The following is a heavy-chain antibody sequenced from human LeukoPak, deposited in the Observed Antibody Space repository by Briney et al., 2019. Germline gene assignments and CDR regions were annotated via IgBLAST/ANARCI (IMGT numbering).Heavy chain of an antibody. V-gene: IGHV4-61*02. CDR2: IYTSGST. CDR3: ARDGGYDYWGFDY. Sequence: PSETLSLTCTVSGGSISSGSYYWSWIRQPAGKGLEWIGRIYTSGSTNYNPSLKSRVTISVDTSKNQFSLKLSSVTAADTAVYYCARDGGYDYWGFDYWGQGTLVTVSS. J-gene: IGHJ4*02. D-gene: IGHD5-12*01. CDR1: GGSISSGSYY.